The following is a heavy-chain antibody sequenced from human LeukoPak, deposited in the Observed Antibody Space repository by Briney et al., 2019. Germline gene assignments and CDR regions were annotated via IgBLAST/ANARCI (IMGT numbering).Heavy chain of an antibody. CDR1: GFTFSNFW. V-gene: IGHV3-48*04. CDR3: ARGRSGYPFYYYYYYMDV. CDR2: ISSSGSTI. D-gene: IGHD5-12*01. Sequence: GGSLRLSCAASGFTFSNFWMSWVRQAPGKGLEWVSYISSSGSTIYYADSVKGRFTISRDNAKNTLYLQMNSLRVEDTAVYYCARGRSGYPFYYYYYYMDVWGKGTTVTVSS. J-gene: IGHJ6*03.